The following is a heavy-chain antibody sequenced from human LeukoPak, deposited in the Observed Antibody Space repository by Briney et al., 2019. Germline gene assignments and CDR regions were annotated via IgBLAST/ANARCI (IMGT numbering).Heavy chain of an antibody. CDR3: ARGAAVAVTFDY. V-gene: IGHV3-53*01. D-gene: IGHD6-19*01. CDR1: GFTVSSNY. Sequence: GGSLRLSCAASGFTVSSNYMSWVRQAPGKGLEWVSIIYTGGNTYYADSVRGRFTISRDNSKNTVDLQMNSLRAEDTAVYYCARGAAVAVTFDYWGQGTLVTVSS. J-gene: IGHJ4*02. CDR2: IYTGGNT.